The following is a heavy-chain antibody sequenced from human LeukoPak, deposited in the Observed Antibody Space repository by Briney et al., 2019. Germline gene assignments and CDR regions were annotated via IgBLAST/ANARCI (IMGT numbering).Heavy chain of an antibody. CDR1: GYSISSGYY. Sequence: PSETLSLTCTVSGYSISSGYYWGWIRQPPGKGLEWIGSIYHSGSTYYNPSLKSRVTTSVDTSKNQFSLKLSSVTAADTAVYYCARDGVWFGELVGDYWGQGTLVTVSS. CDR3: ARDGVWFGELVGDY. CDR2: IYHSGST. J-gene: IGHJ4*02. V-gene: IGHV4-38-2*02. D-gene: IGHD3-10*01.